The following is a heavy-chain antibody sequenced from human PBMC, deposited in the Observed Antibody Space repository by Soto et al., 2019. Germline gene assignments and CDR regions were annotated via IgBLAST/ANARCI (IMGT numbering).Heavy chain of an antibody. J-gene: IGHJ6*03. CDR2: IWYDGSNK. CDR3: ARGATGLKDYMDV. V-gene: IGHV3-33*01. CDR1: GFTFSSYG. Sequence: QVQLVESGGGVVQPGRSLRLSCPASGFTFSSYGMHWVRQAPGKGLEWVAVIWYDGSNKYYADSVKGRFTISRDNSKNTLYLQMNSLRAEDTAVYYCARGATGLKDYMDVWGKGTTVTVSS.